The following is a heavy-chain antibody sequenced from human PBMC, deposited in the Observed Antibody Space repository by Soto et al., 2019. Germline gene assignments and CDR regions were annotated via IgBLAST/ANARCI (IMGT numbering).Heavy chain of an antibody. Sequence: GGSLRLACAVSGFTFSSQTMNWVRQAPGKGLEWVSSVSSSGSYKYYADSVKGRFTISRDNAKNSLYLQMNSLRAEDTAVYFCASPRGLDDAFDFWGQGTMVTVSS. CDR2: VSSSGSYK. D-gene: IGHD3-10*01. CDR3: ASPRGLDDAFDF. CDR1: GFTFSSQT. V-gene: IGHV3-21*01. J-gene: IGHJ3*01.